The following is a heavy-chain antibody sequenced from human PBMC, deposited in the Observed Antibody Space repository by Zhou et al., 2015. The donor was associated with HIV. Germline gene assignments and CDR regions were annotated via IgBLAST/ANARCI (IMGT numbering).Heavy chain of an antibody. V-gene: IGHV1-18*01. CDR1: GYTFTSYG. CDR3: QSYYGDYSDLTFDY. CDR2: ISAYNGNT. Sequence: QVQLVQSGAEAKKPGASVKVSCKASGYTFTSYGISWVRQAPGQGLEWMGWISAYNGNTNYAQKLQGRVTMTTDTSTSTAYMELRSLRSDDTAVYYCQSYYGDYSDLTFDYWGQGTLVTVSS. D-gene: IGHD4-17*01. J-gene: IGHJ4*02.